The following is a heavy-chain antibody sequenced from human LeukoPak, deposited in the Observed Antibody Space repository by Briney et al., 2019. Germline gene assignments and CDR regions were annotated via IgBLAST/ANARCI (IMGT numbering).Heavy chain of an antibody. CDR3: ATSIRFLEWLLSNDAFDI. CDR1: GYTLTELS. CDR2: FDPEDGET. Sequence: ASVKVSCKVSGYTLTELSMHWVRQAPGKGLEWMGGFDPEDGETIYAQKFQGRVTMIEDTSTNTAYMELSSLRSEDTAVYYCATSIRFLEWLLSNDAFDIWGQGTMVTVSS. V-gene: IGHV1-24*01. J-gene: IGHJ3*02. D-gene: IGHD3-3*01.